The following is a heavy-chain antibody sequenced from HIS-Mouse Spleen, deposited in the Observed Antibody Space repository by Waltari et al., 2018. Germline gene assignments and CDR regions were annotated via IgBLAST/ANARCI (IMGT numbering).Heavy chain of an antibody. CDR1: GGSISSYY. V-gene: IGHV4-59*01. CDR2: YYSGST. CDR3: ARASRDLLLPRYFDL. Sequence: QVQLQESGPGLVKPSETLSLTCTVSGGSISSYYWSWIRQPPGKGLEWIGYYSGSTNYNPSLQSRVTISVDTSTNQFSLKLSSVTAADTAVYYCARASRDLLLPRYFDLWGRGTLVTVSS. J-gene: IGHJ2*01.